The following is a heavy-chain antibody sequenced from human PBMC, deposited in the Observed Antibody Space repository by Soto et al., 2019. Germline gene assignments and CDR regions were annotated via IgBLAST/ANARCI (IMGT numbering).Heavy chain of an antibody. CDR1: GYTFTSYA. J-gene: IGHJ5*02. D-gene: IGHD3-3*01. CDR2: INAGNGNT. V-gene: IGHV1-3*01. CDR3: ARESSYYHWFDP. Sequence: SVKVSCKASGYTFTSYAMHWVRQAPGQRLEWMGWINAGNGNTKYSQKFQGRVTITRDTSASTAYMELSSLRSEDTAVYYCARESSYYHWFDPWGQGTLVTVSS.